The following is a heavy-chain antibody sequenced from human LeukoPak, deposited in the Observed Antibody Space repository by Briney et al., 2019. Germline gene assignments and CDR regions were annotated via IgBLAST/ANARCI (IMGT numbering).Heavy chain of an antibody. D-gene: IGHD6-19*01. J-gene: IGHJ6*03. CDR2: INHSGST. CDR1: GGSISSYY. CDR3: ARRGYTIIAVAGTPNPYYYYYMDV. V-gene: IGHV4-34*01. Sequence: SETLSLTCTVSGGSISSYYWSWIRQPPGKGLEWIGEINHSGSTNYNPSLKSRVTISVDTSKNQFSLKLSSVTAADTAVYYCARRGYTIIAVAGTPNPYYYYYMDVWGKGTTVTISS.